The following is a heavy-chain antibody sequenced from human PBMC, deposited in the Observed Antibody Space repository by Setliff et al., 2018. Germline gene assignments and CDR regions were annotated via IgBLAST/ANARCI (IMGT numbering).Heavy chain of an antibody. CDR1: GFTFSGYS. V-gene: IGHV3-48*01. D-gene: IGHD6-13*01. Sequence: GGSLRLSCAASGFTFSGYSMNWVRQAPGKGLEWVSYISGSSHIISYADSVKGRFPISRDNSKNTLYLQMNSLRAEDTAVYYCASAGHSGSWFPFDAFHIWGQGTMVTVSS. J-gene: IGHJ3*02. CDR3: ASAGHSGSWFPFDAFHI. CDR2: ISGSSHII.